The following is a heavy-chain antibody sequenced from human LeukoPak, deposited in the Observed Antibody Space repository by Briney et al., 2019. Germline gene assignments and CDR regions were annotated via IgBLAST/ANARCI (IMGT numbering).Heavy chain of an antibody. D-gene: IGHD6-13*01. CDR1: GFSFTSYW. V-gene: IGHV3-7*01. CDR2: INRDGSEK. J-gene: IGHJ4*02. Sequence: GGSLRLSCAASGFSFTSYWMSWVRQAPGQGLEWVANINRDGSEKYYVDSVKGRFTISRDNGKNSLYLQMNSLRAEDRAVYFCARDGSNPYFDYWGQGSLVTVSS. CDR3: ARDGSNPYFDY.